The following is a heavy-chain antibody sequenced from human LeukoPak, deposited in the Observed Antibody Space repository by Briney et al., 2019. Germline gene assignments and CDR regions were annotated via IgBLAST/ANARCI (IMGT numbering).Heavy chain of an antibody. J-gene: IGHJ4*02. CDR2: ISYDGSNK. CDR3: ARGGDY. CDR1: GFTFSSYA. Sequence: GGSLRLSCAASGFTFSSYAMHWVRQAPGKGLEWVAVISYDGSNKYYADSVKGRFTISRDNSKNTLYLQMNSLRAEDTAVYYCARGGDYWGQGTLVTVSS. V-gene: IGHV3-30*04.